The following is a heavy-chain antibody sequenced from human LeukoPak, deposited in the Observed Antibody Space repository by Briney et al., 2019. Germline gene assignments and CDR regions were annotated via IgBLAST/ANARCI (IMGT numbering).Heavy chain of an antibody. V-gene: IGHV4-34*01. CDR1: GGSFSGYY. Sequence: SETLSLTCAVYGGSFSGYYWSWLRQPPGKGLEWIGEINHSGSTNYNPSLTSRVTISVDTSKNQFSLKLSSVTAADTAVYYCARGRGGGSGWYYYYYGMDVWGKGTTVTVSS. CDR3: ARGRGGGSGWYYYYYGMDV. CDR2: INHSGST. J-gene: IGHJ6*04. D-gene: IGHD6-19*01.